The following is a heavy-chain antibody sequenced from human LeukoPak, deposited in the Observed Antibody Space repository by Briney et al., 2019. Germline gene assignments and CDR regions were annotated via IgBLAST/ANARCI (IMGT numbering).Heavy chain of an antibody. V-gene: IGHV3-7*01. Sequence: DSVKGRFTISRDNAKNSLYLQMNSLRAEDTAVYYCAGQSRLGYCSGGSCYSQPFDPWGQGTLVTVSS. D-gene: IGHD2-15*01. J-gene: IGHJ5*02. CDR3: AGQSRLGYCSGGSCYSQPFDP.